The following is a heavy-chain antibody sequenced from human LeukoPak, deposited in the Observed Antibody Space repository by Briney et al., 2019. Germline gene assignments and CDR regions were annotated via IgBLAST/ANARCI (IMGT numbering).Heavy chain of an antibody. V-gene: IGHV3-23*01. J-gene: IGHJ4*02. D-gene: IGHD1-26*01. CDR1: GFTFSSYA. Sequence: GGSLRLSCAASGFTFSSYAMSWVRQAPGKGLEWVSTISGGSTNTYYADSVKGRFTISRDTSKNTLYLQMNSLRAEDTAVYYCARDIELSCWGQGTLVTVSS. CDR2: ISGGSTNT. CDR3: ARDIELSC.